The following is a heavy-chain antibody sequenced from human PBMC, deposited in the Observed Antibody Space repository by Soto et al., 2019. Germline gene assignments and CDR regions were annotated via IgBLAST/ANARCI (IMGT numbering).Heavy chain of an antibody. CDR3: ARDLGYYASDGYFDY. V-gene: IGHV3-11*01. Sequence: CAASGFTFSDYYMSWIRQAPGKGLEWVSYISSSGSIIYYADPVKGRFTISRDNAKNSLYLQLNSLRAEDTAVYYCARDLGYYASDGYFDYWGQGTVVTVSS. D-gene: IGHD3-22*01. J-gene: IGHJ4*02. CDR1: GFTFSDYY. CDR2: ISSSGSII.